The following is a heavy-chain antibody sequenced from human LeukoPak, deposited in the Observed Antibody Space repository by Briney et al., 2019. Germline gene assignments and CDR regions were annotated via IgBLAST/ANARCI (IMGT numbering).Heavy chain of an antibody. Sequence: ASVKVSCKASGYTFTSYYMHWVRQAPGQGLEWMGIINPSGGSTRYAQKFQGRVTMTRAMSTSTVYMELSSLRSEDTAVYYCARALPHRRLMDTTMEQDWFDPWGQGTLVTVSS. J-gene: IGHJ5*02. V-gene: IGHV1-46*01. CDR1: GYTFTSYY. CDR2: INPSGGST. D-gene: IGHD5-18*01. CDR3: ARALPHRRLMDTTMEQDWFDP.